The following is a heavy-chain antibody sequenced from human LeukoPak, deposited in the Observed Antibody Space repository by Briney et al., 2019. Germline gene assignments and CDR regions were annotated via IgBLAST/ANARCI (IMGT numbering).Heavy chain of an antibody. CDR3: ARRDCSGGSCYSGTQYFDY. Sequence: MASETLSLTCTVSGGSISSGGYYWSWIRQHPGKGLEWIGYIYYSGSTYYNPSLKSRVTISVDTSKNQFSLKLSSVTAADTAVYYCARRDCSGGSCYSGTQYFDYWGQGTLVTVSS. D-gene: IGHD2-15*01. V-gene: IGHV4-31*03. CDR2: IYYSGST. J-gene: IGHJ4*02. CDR1: GGSISSGGYY.